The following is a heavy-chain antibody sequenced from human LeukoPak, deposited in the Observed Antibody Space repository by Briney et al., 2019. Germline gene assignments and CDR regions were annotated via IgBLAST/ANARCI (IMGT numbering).Heavy chain of an antibody. Sequence: PGGSLRLSCAASSFTFSSYWMTWVRQAPGKGLEWVANIKEDGSKTFYVDSVKGRFTISRDNAKNTLYLQMNSLRAEDTAVYYCAKDLGYCSGGSCFDAFDIWGQGTMVTVSS. D-gene: IGHD2-15*01. CDR2: IKEDGSKT. J-gene: IGHJ3*02. V-gene: IGHV3-7*03. CDR3: AKDLGYCSGGSCFDAFDI. CDR1: SFTFSSYW.